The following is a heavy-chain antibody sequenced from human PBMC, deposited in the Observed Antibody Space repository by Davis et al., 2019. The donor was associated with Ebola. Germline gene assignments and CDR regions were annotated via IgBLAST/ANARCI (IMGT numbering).Heavy chain of an antibody. CDR1: GFSFNTHT. Sequence: GESLKISCVVSGFSFNTHTMSWVRQAPGKGLEWVAFIRSEATSQDYGKSVQGRFFISRDDSKNTLYLQMNSLRVDDTAVYFCARDGPNYDVDYWGQGTLVTVSA. V-gene: IGHV3-30*02. J-gene: IGHJ4*02. CDR3: ARDGPNYDVDY. CDR2: IRSEATSQ. D-gene: IGHD3-22*01.